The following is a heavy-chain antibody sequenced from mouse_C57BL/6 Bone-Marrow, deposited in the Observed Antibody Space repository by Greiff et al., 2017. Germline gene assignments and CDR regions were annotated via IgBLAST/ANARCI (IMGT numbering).Heavy chain of an antibody. CDR3: TRSLRFLWYFDY. CDR1: GFTFSSYA. D-gene: IGHD1-1*02. J-gene: IGHJ2*01. Sequence: DVKLVESGEGLVKPGGSLKLSCAASGFTFSSYAMSWVRQTPEKRLEWVAYISSGGSYIYYADTVKGRFTISRDNARNTLYLQMSSLKSEYTAMYYCTRSLRFLWYFDYWGQGTTLTVSS. V-gene: IGHV5-9-1*02. CDR2: ISSGGSYI.